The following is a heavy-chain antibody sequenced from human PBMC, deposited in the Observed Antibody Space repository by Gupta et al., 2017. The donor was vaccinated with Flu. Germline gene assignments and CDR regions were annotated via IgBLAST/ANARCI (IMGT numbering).Heavy chain of an antibody. D-gene: IGHD1-1*01. CDR1: GGSFSGYY. CDR3: ARGPFNWRIDY. V-gene: IGHV4-34*01. Sequence: QVQLQQWGAGLLKPSETLSLTCAVYGGSFSGYYWSWIRQPPGKGLEWIGEINHSGSTNYNPSLKSRVTISVDTSKNQFSLKLSSVTAADTAVYYCARGPFNWRIDYWGQGTLVTVSS. J-gene: IGHJ4*02. CDR2: INHSGST.